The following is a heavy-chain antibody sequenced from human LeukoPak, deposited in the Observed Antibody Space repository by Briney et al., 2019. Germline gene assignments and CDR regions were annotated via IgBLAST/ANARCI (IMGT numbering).Heavy chain of an antibody. Sequence: GESLKISCKGSGYNFTSYWIGWVRQMPGKGLAWMGIIYPGDSDTRYSPSFQGQVTISADKSISTAYLQWSSLKASDTAMYYRARLLRDYGDYVGGAFDIWGQGTMVTVSS. CDR2: IYPGDSDT. CDR3: ARLLRDYGDYVGGAFDI. D-gene: IGHD4-17*01. CDR1: GYNFTSYW. J-gene: IGHJ3*02. V-gene: IGHV5-51*01.